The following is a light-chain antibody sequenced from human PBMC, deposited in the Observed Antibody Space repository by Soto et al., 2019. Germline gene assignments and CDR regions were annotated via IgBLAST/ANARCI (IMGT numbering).Light chain of an antibody. Sequence: DIQMTQSPSSLSASVGDRVTITCRASQSISSYLNWYQQKPGKAPNLLIYAASSLQSGGPSRFSGRGSGTDFTLSISRLQPEDFANYYCQQSYSTPLTFGGGKMVEIK. CDR1: QSISSY. CDR2: AAS. CDR3: QQSYSTPLT. V-gene: IGKV1-39*01. J-gene: IGKJ4*01.